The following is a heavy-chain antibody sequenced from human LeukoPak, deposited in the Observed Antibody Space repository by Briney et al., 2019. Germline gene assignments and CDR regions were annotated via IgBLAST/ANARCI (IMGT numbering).Heavy chain of an antibody. V-gene: IGHV3-23*01. CDR2: ISGSGGRT. Sequence: GVSLRLSCAASGFTFSSYAMSWVRQAAGKGLEGVSAISGSGGRTYYADSVKGRFTISRDNSKDTLYLQMNSLEGGDRAGDYCAKPRRSFDWLLLDAFDIWGQGTMVTVSS. D-gene: IGHD3-9*01. CDR3: AKPRRSFDWLLLDAFDI. CDR1: GFTFSSYA. J-gene: IGHJ3*02.